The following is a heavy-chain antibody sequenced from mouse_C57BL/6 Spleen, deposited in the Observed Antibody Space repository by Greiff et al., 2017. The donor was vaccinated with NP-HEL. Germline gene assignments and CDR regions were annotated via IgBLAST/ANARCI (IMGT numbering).Heavy chain of an antibody. CDR2: INYDGSST. V-gene: IGHV5-16*01. D-gene: IGHD1-1*01. J-gene: IGHJ1*03. Sequence: EVNVVESEGGLVQPGSSMKLSCTASGFTFSDYYMAWVRQVPEKGLEWVANINYDGSSTYYLDSLKSRFIISRDNAKNILYLQMSSLKSEDTATYYCAREGDYYGSSPYWYFDVWGTGTTVTVSS. CDR1: GFTFSDYY. CDR3: AREGDYYGSSPYWYFDV.